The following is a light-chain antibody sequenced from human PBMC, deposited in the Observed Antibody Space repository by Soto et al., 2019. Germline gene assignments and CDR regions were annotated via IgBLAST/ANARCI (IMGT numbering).Light chain of an antibody. CDR1: QSVSSQ. Sequence: EIVLTQSPATLSLSPGERATLSCRASQSVSSQLAWYQHKPGQAPRLLIYDASNRATGIPDRFSGSQSGTDFTHTISSLEPEDFAIYCCAQRLWPGTVGQGTKVEIK. CDR3: AQRLWPGT. V-gene: IGKV3-11*01. CDR2: DAS. J-gene: IGKJ1*01.